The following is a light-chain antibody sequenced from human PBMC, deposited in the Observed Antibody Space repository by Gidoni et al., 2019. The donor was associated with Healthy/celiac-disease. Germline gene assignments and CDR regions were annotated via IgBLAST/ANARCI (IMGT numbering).Light chain of an antibody. Sequence: IHMTQSPSSLSASVGDRVTITCRASQGISNYLAWYQQKPGKVPKLLIYAASTMQPGVPSRFSGSGSGTDFTLTISSLQPEDFAIYYCQKYNNGPWTFGQXTKVEIK. CDR1: QGISNY. J-gene: IGKJ1*01. V-gene: IGKV1-27*01. CDR2: AAS. CDR3: QKYNNGPWT.